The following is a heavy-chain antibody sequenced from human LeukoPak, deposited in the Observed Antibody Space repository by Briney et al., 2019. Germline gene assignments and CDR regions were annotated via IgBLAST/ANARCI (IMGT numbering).Heavy chain of an antibody. CDR3: AKVGNPRGLFPYYYDSSGYYSY. D-gene: IGHD3-22*01. V-gene: IGHV3-23*01. J-gene: IGHJ4*02. Sequence: GGSLRLSCAASGFTFSSYAMSWVRQAPGKGLEWVSAISGSGGSTSYADSVKGRFTISRDTSKNTLYLQMNSVIAQDKAVYYCAKVGNPRGLFPYYYDSSGYYSYWGQGTLVTVSS. CDR1: GFTFSSYA. CDR2: ISGSGGST.